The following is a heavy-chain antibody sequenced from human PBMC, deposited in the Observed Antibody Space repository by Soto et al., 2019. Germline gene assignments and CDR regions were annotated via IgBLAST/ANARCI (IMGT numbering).Heavy chain of an antibody. Sequence: SETLSLTCTVSGGSISSCGYHWIWIRQHPGMGLEWIGYIYCSGSTYYNPSLKSRVTISEDTSKNQFSLKLSSVTAADTAVYYCGRAAGYCSSKSCYKFGACDIWGKGTLVTVSS. CDR1: GGSISSCGYH. D-gene: IGHD2-2*02. CDR3: GRAAGYCSSKSCYKFGACDI. CDR2: IYCSGST. V-gene: IGHV4-31*03. J-gene: IGHJ3*02.